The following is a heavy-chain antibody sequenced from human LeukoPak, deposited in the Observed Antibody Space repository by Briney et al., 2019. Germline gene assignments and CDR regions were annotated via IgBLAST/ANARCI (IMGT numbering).Heavy chain of an antibody. CDR1: GYTFTSYG. J-gene: IGHJ1*01. D-gene: IGHD3-22*01. CDR2: ISAYNGNT. CDR3: ARGGETTYYYDSSGYQI. V-gene: IGHV1-18*01. Sequence: ASVKVSCKASGYTFTSYGISWVRQAPGQGLEWMGWISAYNGNTKYAQKLQGRATMTTDTSTSTAYMELRSLRSDDTAVYYCARGGETTYYYDSSGYQIWGQGTLVTVSS.